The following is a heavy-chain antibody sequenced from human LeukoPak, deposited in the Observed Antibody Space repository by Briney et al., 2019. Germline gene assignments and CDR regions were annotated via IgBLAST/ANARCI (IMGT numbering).Heavy chain of an antibody. CDR3: ARVPRGDILTGYFDDAFDI. V-gene: IGHV1-2*02. CDR2: INPNSGGT. J-gene: IGHJ3*02. Sequence: GASVKVSCKASGYTFTGYYMHWVRQAPGQGLEWMGWINPNSGGTNYAQKFQGRVTMTRDTSISTAYMELSRLRSDDTAVYYCARVPRGDILTGYFDDAFDIWGQGTMVTVSS. D-gene: IGHD3-9*01. CDR1: GYTFTGYY.